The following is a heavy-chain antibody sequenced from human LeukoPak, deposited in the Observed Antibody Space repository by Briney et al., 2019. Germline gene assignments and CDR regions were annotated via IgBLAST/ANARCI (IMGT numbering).Heavy chain of an antibody. CDR3: ARVRPEFWFDY. D-gene: IGHD3-10*01. CDR2: IYSGGST. CDR1: GFTVSSNY. V-gene: IGHV3-53*01. Sequence: GGSLRLSCAASGFTVSSNYMSWVRQAPGKGLEWVSVIYSGGSTYYADSVKGRFTISRDNSKNTLYLQMNSLRAEDTAVYYCARVRPEFWFDYWGQGTLVTVSS. J-gene: IGHJ4*02.